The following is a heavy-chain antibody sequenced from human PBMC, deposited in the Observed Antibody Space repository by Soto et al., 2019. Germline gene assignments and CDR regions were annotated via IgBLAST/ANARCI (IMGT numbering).Heavy chain of an antibody. Sequence: QVQLVESGGGVGQPGRSLRLSCSASGFTFSNFGMHWVRQAPGKGLEWVAGISYDGSYKYYPDSVKGRFTISRDDSKTTLYLQMNSLRAEDTAVYYCAILYDFLSGYSGYYFDSWGQGTLVTVSS. V-gene: IGHV3-30*03. J-gene: IGHJ4*02. CDR2: ISYDGSYK. D-gene: IGHD3-3*01. CDR3: AILYDFLSGYSGYYFDS. CDR1: GFTFSNFG.